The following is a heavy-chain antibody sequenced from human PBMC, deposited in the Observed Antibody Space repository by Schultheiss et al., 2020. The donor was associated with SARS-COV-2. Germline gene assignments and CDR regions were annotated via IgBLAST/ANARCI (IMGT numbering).Heavy chain of an antibody. CDR2: ISSNGGST. J-gene: IGHJ2*01. CDR1: GFTFSSYA. CDR3: ARNWYFDL. V-gene: IGHV3-64*01. Sequence: GGSLRLSCAASGFTFSSYAMHWVRQAPGKGLEYVSAISSNGGSTYYANSVKGRFTISRDNSKNTLYLQMDSLRAEDMAVYYCARNWYFDLWGRGTLVTVSS.